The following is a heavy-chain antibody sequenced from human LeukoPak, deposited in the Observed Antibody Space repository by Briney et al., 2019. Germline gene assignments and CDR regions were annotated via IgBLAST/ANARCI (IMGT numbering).Heavy chain of an antibody. Sequence: GGSLRLSCVASGFTFDDYAMHWVRQAPGKGLEWVSLISGDGGSTYYADSVKGRFTISRDNSKNSLYLQMNSLRAEDTAVYYCARKPNDYWGQGTLVTVSS. CDR1: GFTFDDYA. D-gene: IGHD1-14*01. V-gene: IGHV3-43*02. J-gene: IGHJ4*02. CDR2: ISGDGGST. CDR3: ARKPNDY.